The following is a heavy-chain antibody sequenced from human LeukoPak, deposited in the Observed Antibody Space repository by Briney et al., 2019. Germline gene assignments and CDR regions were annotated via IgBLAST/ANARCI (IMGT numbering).Heavy chain of an antibody. D-gene: IGHD5-12*01. J-gene: IGHJ4*02. V-gene: IGHV3-23*01. CDR1: GFTFSSYA. CDR3: AKDLGGDVVATSDY. Sequence: GGSLRLSCAASGFTFSSYAMSWVRQAPGKGLEWVSAISGSGGSTYYADSVKGRFTISRDNSKNTLYLQMNSLRAEDTAVYYCAKDLGGDVVATSDYWGQGTLVTVSS. CDR2: ISGSGGST.